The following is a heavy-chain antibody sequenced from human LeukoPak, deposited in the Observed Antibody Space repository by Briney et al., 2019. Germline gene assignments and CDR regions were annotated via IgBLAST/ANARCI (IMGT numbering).Heavy chain of an antibody. V-gene: IGHV4-39*07. J-gene: IGHJ4*02. CDR1: GGSISSSSYY. CDR2: VYYTGRT. Sequence: PSETLSLTCTVSGGSISSSSYYWGWVRQPPGKGLEWIGTVYYTGRTWYNPSLSSRVSMSVDTSKNQFSLKVASVTAADTAVYYCARVRRRAANDYWGQGTLVTVSS. D-gene: IGHD2-15*01. CDR3: ARVRRRAANDY.